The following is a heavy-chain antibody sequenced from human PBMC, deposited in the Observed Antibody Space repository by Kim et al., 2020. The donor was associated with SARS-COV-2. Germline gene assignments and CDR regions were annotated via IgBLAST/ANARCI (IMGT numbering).Heavy chain of an antibody. CDR1: GGSISSSSYY. D-gene: IGHD2-21*02. V-gene: IGHV4-39*01. Sequence: SETLSLTCTVSGGSISSSSYYWGWIRQPPGKGLEWIGSIYYSGSTYYNPSLKSRVTISVDTSKNQFSLKLSSVTAADTAVYYCAAGWLVKMLVTALGDAFDIWGQGTMVTVSS. CDR2: IYYSGST. CDR3: AAGWLVKMLVTALGDAFDI. J-gene: IGHJ3*02.